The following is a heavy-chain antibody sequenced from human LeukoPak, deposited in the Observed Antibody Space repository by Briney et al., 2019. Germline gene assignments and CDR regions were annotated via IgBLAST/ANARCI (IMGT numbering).Heavy chain of an antibody. CDR3: ARERSIYGVVIIRAGSYYMDV. D-gene: IGHD3-3*01. CDR2: ISWNSGSI. CDR1: GFTFDDYA. Sequence: GGSLRLSCAASGFTFDDYAMHWVRQAPGKGLEWVSGISWNSGSIGYADSVKGRFTISRDNAKNSLYLQMKSLRVEDTAVYYCARERSIYGVVIIRAGSYYMDVWGKGSTVTVSS. V-gene: IGHV3-9*01. J-gene: IGHJ6*03.